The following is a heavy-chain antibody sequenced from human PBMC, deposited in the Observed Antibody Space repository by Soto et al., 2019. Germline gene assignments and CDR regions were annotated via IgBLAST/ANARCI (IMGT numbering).Heavy chain of an antibody. Sequence: SETLSLTCTVSGGSVRSITYYWGWIRQAPGKCLEWMASVYYIGRXXNNPALKXXVTMSVDTYTXQFSLXINAVTSADKXVYYCTRHEGGAAPDRPRDYWGQGTLVX. CDR2: VYYIGRX. J-gene: IGHJ4*02. V-gene: IGHV4-39*01. CDR1: GGSVRSITYY. D-gene: IGHD6-13*01. CDR3: TRHEGGAAPDRPRDY.